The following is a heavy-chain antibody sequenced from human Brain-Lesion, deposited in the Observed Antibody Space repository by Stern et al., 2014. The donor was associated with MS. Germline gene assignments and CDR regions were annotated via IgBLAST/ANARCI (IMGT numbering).Heavy chain of an antibody. Sequence: EVQLVESGGGLVQPGGSLRLSCAASGFTFSNYWMHWVRQAPGKGRVWVSRVNNDGRRTSYADSVKGRFTMSRDNAKNTLYLQMNSLRVEDTAIYYCARGERWFDSWGQGTLVTVSS. J-gene: IGHJ5*01. D-gene: IGHD3-10*01. CDR2: VNNDGRRT. CDR1: GFTFSNYW. CDR3: ARGERWFDS. V-gene: IGHV3-74*02.